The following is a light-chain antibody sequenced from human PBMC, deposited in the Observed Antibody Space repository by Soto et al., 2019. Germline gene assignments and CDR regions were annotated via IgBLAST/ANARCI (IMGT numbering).Light chain of an antibody. V-gene: IGKV3-15*01. J-gene: IGKJ2*01. CDR2: GAS. Sequence: EIVMTQSPATLSVSPGEGATLSCRASQSVSSLLAWSQQKPGQAPRLLIYGASTRATGVPARFSGSGSGTEFTLTISSLQSEDFAVYYCQQYNNWPPYTFGRGTKLEIK. CDR3: QQYNNWPPYT. CDR1: QSVSSL.